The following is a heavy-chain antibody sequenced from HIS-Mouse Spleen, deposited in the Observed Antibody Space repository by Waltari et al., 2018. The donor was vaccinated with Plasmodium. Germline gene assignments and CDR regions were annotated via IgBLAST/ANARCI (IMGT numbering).Heavy chain of an antibody. CDR3: ARVLGYKAAAGTFVEYFQH. V-gene: IGHV1-2*02. J-gene: IGHJ1*01. CDR1: GYTFTGYY. D-gene: IGHD6-13*01. CDR2: INPNSGGT. Sequence: QVQLVQSGAEVKKPGASVKVSCKASGYTFTGYYMHWVRQAPGKGLEWMGWINPNSGGTNYAKKFQGRVTMTRDTSISTAYMELSRLRSDDTAVYYCARVLGYKAAAGTFVEYFQHWGQGTLVTVSS.